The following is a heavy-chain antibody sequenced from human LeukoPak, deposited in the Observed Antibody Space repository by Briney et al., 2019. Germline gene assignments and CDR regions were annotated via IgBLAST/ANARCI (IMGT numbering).Heavy chain of an antibody. CDR3: ARGARWGDHGRFDY. J-gene: IGHJ4*02. D-gene: IGHD4-23*01. Sequence: ASVKVSCKASGYTFTSYGINWVRQATGQGLEWMGWMNPNSGNTGYAQKFQGRVTMTRNTSISTAYMELSSLRSEDTAVYYCARGARWGDHGRFDYWGQGTLVTVSS. CDR2: MNPNSGNT. V-gene: IGHV1-8*01. CDR1: GYTFTSYG.